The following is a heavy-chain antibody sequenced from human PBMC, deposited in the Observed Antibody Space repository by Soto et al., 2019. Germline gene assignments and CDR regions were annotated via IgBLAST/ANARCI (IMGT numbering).Heavy chain of an antibody. CDR1: GFPFSPTD. D-gene: IGHD3-10*01. V-gene: IGHV3-23*01. CDR3: AKNSGWFNT. J-gene: IGHJ5*02. CDR2: ISGGGETT. Sequence: EFQVMQSGGGLVQPGGSLRLACAASGFPFSPTDMSWVRQAPGKGLEWVSTISGGGETTYYADSVKGRFTISRDHFMNTVYPQMEGLRVDDTAMYFCAKNSGWFNTWGPGDLVTGSS.